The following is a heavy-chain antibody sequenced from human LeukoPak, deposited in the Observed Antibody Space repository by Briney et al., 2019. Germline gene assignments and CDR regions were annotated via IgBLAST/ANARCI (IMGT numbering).Heavy chain of an antibody. V-gene: IGHV4-61*02. CDR3: ARAGYGDSDFDY. D-gene: IGHD4-17*01. CDR2: IYATGST. J-gene: IGHJ4*02. CDR1: GGSISSNDYY. Sequence: SETLSLTCTVSGGSISSNDYYWSWIRQPAGKGLEWIGRIYATGSTYYNPSLKSRVTISVDTSKNQFSLKLSSVTAADTAVYYCARAGYGDSDFDYWGQGTLVTVSS.